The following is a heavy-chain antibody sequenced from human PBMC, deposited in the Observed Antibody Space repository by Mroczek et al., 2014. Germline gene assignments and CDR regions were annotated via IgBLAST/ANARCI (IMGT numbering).Heavy chain of an antibody. Sequence: QVQLQQSGAEVKKPGASVKVSCKASGYTFTGYYMHWVRQAPGQGLEWMGWINPNSGGTNYAQKFQGRVTMTRDTSISTAYMELSRLRSDDTAVYYCARELRVVVAAKKVDDYWGQGTLVTVSS. CDR1: GYTFTGYY. D-gene: IGHD2-15*01. CDR2: INPNSGGT. CDR3: ARELRVVVAAKKVDDY. J-gene: IGHJ4*02. V-gene: IGHV1-2*02.